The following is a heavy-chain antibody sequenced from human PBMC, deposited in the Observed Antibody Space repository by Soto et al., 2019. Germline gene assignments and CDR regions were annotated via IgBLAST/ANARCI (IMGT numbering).Heavy chain of an antibody. V-gene: IGHV3-53*01. CDR1: GFTVSSNY. D-gene: IGHD3-16*01. J-gene: IGHJ4*02. CDR3: ARAKRGGFDY. CDR2: IYSGAMT. Sequence: GGSLRLSCAASGFTVSSNYMSWVRQAPGKGLECVSLIYSGAMTYYADSVKGRFTISRDNSNNTLYLQMNNLSAEDTAVYYCARAKRGGFDYWGQGTLVTVSS.